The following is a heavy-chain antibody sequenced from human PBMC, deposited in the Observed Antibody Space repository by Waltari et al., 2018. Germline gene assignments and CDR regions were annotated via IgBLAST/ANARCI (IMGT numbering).Heavy chain of an antibody. CDR2: IIPILCTA. J-gene: IGHJ5*02. Sequence: VQLVQSGAEVKKTGSSVKVSCKASGGTFSSYAISWVRQAPRQGLGWMGGIIPILCTANDAQKFQGRVTITADESTNTAYMELVSLRSEDTAVYYWARGKEIAAPGGGFDPWGQGTLVTVSS. V-gene: IGHV1-69*13. CDR1: GGTFSSYA. D-gene: IGHD6-13*01. CDR3: ARGKEIAAPGGGFDP.